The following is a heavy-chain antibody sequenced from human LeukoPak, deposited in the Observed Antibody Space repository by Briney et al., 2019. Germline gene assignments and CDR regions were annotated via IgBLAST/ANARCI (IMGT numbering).Heavy chain of an antibody. CDR1: GYTFTTYS. V-gene: IGHV5-51*01. Sequence: TGESLKISCKGSGYTFTTYSIAWVRQMPGKGLEWMGIISPGDSDTRYSPYFQGQVTISADKSISTAYLHLSSLKASDTAMYYCARCLATGGRVSFDYWGQGTLVTVSS. J-gene: IGHJ4*02. CDR2: ISPGDSDT. D-gene: IGHD6-13*01. CDR3: ARCLATGGRVSFDY.